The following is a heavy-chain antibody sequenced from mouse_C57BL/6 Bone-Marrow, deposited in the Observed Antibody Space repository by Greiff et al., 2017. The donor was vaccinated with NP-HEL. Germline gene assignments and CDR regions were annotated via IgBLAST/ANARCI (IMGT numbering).Heavy chain of an antibody. CDR1: GFNIKDYY. D-gene: IGHD2-3*01. CDR3: ASWSDGLLWFAY. CDR2: IDPEDGET. J-gene: IGHJ3*01. Sequence: EVQVVESGAELVKPGASVKLSCTASGFNIKDYYMHWVKQRTEQGLEWIGRIDPEDGETKYAPKFQGKATITADTSSNTAYLQLSSLTSEDTAVYYCASWSDGLLWFAYWGQGTLVTVSA. V-gene: IGHV14-2*01.